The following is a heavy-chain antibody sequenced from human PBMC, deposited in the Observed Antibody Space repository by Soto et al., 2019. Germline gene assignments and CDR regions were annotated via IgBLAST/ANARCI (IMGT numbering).Heavy chain of an antibody. CDR3: ARVXYCSSTPCWPIGYFEY. J-gene: IGHJ4*02. V-gene: IGHV4-59*01. D-gene: IGHD2-2*01. CDR2: IFSSGST. Sequence: PSEILSLTCTVSGDSISSFYWTWIRQPPGKGLEWVGYIFSSGSTNYNPSLKSRVTISVDTSENQFSLKLTSVTAADTAVYYCARVXYCSSTPCWPIGYFEYWGQGTLVTVS. CDR1: GDSISSFY.